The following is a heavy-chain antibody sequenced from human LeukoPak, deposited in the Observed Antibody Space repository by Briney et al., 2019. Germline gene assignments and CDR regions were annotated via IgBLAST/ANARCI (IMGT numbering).Heavy chain of an antibody. CDR1: GFTSGDYA. CDR2: IRSKAYGGTT. J-gene: IGHJ6*03. Sequence: GGSLRLSCTASGFTSGDYAMSWVRQAPGKGLEWVGFIRSKAYGGTTEYAASVKGRFTISRDDSKSIAYLQMNSLKTEDTAVYYCTRDKVLVGGTYMDVWGKGTTVTISS. CDR3: TRDKVLVGGTYMDV. D-gene: IGHD2-15*01. V-gene: IGHV3-49*04.